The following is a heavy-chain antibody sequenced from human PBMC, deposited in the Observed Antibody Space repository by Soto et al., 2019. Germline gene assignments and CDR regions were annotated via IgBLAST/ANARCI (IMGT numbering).Heavy chain of an antibody. CDR3: AIDLLKYCTNGVCPLNKYGMDV. CDR2: IWYDGSNK. CDR1: GFTFSSYG. D-gene: IGHD2-8*01. J-gene: IGHJ6*02. V-gene: IGHV3-33*01. Sequence: PGGSLRLSCAASGFTFSSYGMHWVRQAPGKGLERVAVIWYDGSNKYYADSVKGRFTISRDNSKNTLYLQMNSLRAEDTAVYYCAIDLLKYCTNGVCPLNKYGMDVWGQGTTVTVSS.